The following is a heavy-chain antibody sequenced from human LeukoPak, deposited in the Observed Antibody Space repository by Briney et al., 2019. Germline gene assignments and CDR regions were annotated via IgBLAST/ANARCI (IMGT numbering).Heavy chain of an antibody. CDR2: INPNSGGT. Sequence: GASVKVSCKASGYTFTGYYIHWVRQAPGQGLEWMGWINPNSGGTNYAQKFQGRVTMTRGTSITTAYMEVSSLRSDDTAVYYCAKGERQRPDYWGQGTLLTVSS. J-gene: IGHJ4*02. CDR1: GYTFTGYY. D-gene: IGHD1-1*01. CDR3: AKGERQRPDY. V-gene: IGHV1-2*02.